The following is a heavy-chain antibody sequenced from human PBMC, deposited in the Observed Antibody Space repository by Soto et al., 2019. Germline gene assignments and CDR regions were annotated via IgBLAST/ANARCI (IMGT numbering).Heavy chain of an antibody. CDR3: ARGPPYYYDSSGYSLSPMGNLFDP. CDR1: GYTFTSYG. V-gene: IGHV1-18*01. Sequence: ASVKVSCKASGYTFTSYGISWVRQAPGQGLEWMGWISAYNGNTNYAQKLQGRVTMTTDTSTSTAYMELRSLRSDDTAVYYCARGPPYYYDSSGYSLSPMGNLFDPCGQGTLVTVSS. D-gene: IGHD3-22*01. CDR2: ISAYNGNT. J-gene: IGHJ5*02.